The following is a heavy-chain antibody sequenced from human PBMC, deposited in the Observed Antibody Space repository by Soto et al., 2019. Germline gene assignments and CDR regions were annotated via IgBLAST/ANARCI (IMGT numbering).Heavy chain of an antibody. CDR3: ASLPADYDILTGTSPARRDY. CDR2: INSDGSST. Sequence: GGSLRLSCAASGFTFSSYWMHWVRQAPGKGLVWVSRINSDGSSTSYADSVKGRFTISRDNAKNTLYLQMNSLRAEDTAVYYCASLPADYDILTGTSPARRDYWGQGTLVTVSS. CDR1: GFTFSSYW. J-gene: IGHJ4*02. D-gene: IGHD3-9*01. V-gene: IGHV3-74*01.